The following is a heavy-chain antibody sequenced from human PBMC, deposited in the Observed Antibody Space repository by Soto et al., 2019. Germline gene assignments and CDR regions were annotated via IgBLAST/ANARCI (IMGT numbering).Heavy chain of an antibody. J-gene: IGHJ4*02. V-gene: IGHV3-49*03. Sequence: EVQLVESGGGSVQPGRSLRVSCSAAGFTIGDDHMSWFRRAPGKGLEWVGYIRGKGYGGATEYAASVKDRFIISRDDSENIAYLQMNSLKTEDTAVYYCTRGDWQYYFDYWGQGTLVTVSS. CDR3: TRGDWQYYFDY. D-gene: IGHD3-9*01. CDR2: IRGKGYGGAT. CDR1: GFTIGDDH.